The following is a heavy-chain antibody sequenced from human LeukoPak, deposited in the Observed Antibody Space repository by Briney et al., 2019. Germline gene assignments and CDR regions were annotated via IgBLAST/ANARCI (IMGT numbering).Heavy chain of an antibody. V-gene: IGHV4-59*08. CDR3: ARLGPIAAAVGSNWFDP. CDR2: IYYSGST. D-gene: IGHD6-13*01. Sequence: PSETLSLTCTVSGGSISSYYWSWIRQPPGKGLEWIGYIYYSGSTNYNPSLKSRVTISVDTSKNQFSLKLSSVTAADTAVYYCARLGPIAAAVGSNWFDPWGQGTLVTVSS. J-gene: IGHJ5*02. CDR1: GGSISSYY.